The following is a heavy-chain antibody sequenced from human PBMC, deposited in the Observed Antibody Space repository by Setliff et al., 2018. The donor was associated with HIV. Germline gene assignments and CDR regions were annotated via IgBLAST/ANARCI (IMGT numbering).Heavy chain of an antibody. V-gene: IGHV4-4*07. D-gene: IGHD3-9*01. CDR1: GVSTPTNY. CDR3: ARATESSYDLLTAFWFFDS. Sequence: KPSETLSLTCNISGVSTPTNYWNWIRQPAGKGLEWIGRIYTTGSTNYNPSLKSRVTMSVDTSKNQLSLKVASVTAADTALYFCARATESSYDLLTAFWFFDSWGQGTPVTVSS. J-gene: IGHJ4*02. CDR2: IYTTGST.